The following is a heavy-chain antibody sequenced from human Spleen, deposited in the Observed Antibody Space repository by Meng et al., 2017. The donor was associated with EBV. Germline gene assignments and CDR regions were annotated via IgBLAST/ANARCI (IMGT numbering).Heavy chain of an antibody. D-gene: IGHD2-2*01. Sequence: QVWLGQAGAEVKKPGASVKVSCKASGYTFTSYDINWVRQATGQGLEWMGWMNPNSGNTGYAQKFQGRVTMTRNTSISTAYMELSSLRSEDTAVYYCARELGYCSSTSCPKEYNWFDPWGQGTLVTVSS. J-gene: IGHJ5*02. CDR3: ARELGYCSSTSCPKEYNWFDP. CDR2: MNPNSGNT. CDR1: GYTFTSYD. V-gene: IGHV1-8*01.